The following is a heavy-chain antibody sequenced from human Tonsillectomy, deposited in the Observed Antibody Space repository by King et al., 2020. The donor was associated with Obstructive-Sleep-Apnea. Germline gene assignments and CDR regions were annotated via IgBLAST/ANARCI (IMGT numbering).Heavy chain of an antibody. CDR2: ISAYNGNT. Sequence: QLVQSGAEVKKPGASVKVSCKASGYTFTTYGINWVRQAPGQGLEWMGWISAYNGNTNYAQKLQGRVTMTTDTSTSTAYMELRSLRSDDTAVYYCARVKSIMITFGGVIEPFDYWGQGTLVTVSS. CDR1: GYTFTTYG. D-gene: IGHD3-16*02. CDR3: ARVKSIMITFGGVIEPFDY. J-gene: IGHJ4*02. V-gene: IGHV1-18*01.